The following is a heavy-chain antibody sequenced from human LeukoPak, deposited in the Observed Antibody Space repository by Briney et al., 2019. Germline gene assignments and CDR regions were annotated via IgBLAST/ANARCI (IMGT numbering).Heavy chain of an antibody. J-gene: IGHJ5*02. V-gene: IGHV3-30*02. CDR1: GITFSNYG. CDR2: IRYDGSDK. CDR3: ARRGIVVGRLPFDP. D-gene: IGHD2-2*01. Sequence: GGSLRLSCAASGITFSNYGMHWVRQAPGKGLEWVAFIRYDGSDKYYADSVKGRFTLSRDNSKNTLYLQMNSLRTEDTAVYYCARRGIVVGRLPFDPWGQGTLVTVSS.